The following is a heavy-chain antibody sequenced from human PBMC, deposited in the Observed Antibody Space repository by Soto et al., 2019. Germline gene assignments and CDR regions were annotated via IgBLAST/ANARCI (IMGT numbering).Heavy chain of an antibody. CDR2: IIPILGIA. D-gene: IGHD2-15*01. CDR1: GGTFSSYT. V-gene: IGHV1-69*08. Sequence: QVQLVQSGAVVKKPGSSVKVSCKASGGTFSSYTISWVRQAPGQGLEWMGRIIPILGIANYAQKFQGRVTITADKSTSTAYMELSSLRSEDTAVYYCARDSPIYCSGGSCYGYWGQGTLVTVSS. CDR3: ARDSPIYCSGGSCYGY. J-gene: IGHJ4*02.